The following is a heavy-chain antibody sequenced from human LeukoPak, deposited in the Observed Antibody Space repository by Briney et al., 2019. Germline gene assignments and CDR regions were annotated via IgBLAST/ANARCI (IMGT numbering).Heavy chain of an antibody. Sequence: PGGSLRLSCAASGFTVSSNYMSWVRQAPGKGLEWVSVIYSGGSTYYADSVKGRFTISRDNSKNTLDLQMNSLRAEDTAVYYCTRGLNYYDSSAFHTYWGQGTLVTVSS. CDR3: TRGLNYYDSSAFHTY. V-gene: IGHV3-66*01. CDR1: GFTVSSNY. J-gene: IGHJ4*02. D-gene: IGHD3-22*01. CDR2: IYSGGST.